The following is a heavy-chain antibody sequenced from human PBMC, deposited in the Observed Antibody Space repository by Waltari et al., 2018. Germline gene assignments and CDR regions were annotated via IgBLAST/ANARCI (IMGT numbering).Heavy chain of an antibody. CDR1: GFTLRKAR. D-gene: IGHD3-3*01. CDR2: IKSKTDGGTT. CDR3: TTDPSITIFGVPIGDY. J-gene: IGHJ4*02. V-gene: IGHV3-15*01. Sequence: EVQLVESGGGLVKTGGALRPSCAAAGFTLRKARISWGGPSPGKGLEWVGRIKSKTDGGTTDYAAPVKGRFTISRDDSKNTLYLQMNSLKTEDTAVYYCTTDPSITIFGVPIGDYWGQGTLVTVSS.